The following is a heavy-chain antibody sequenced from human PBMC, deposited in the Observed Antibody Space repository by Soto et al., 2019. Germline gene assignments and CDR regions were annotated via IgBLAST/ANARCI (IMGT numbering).Heavy chain of an antibody. Sequence: SETLSLTCTVSGGSIRSSNYYWGWIRQPPGKGLEWIGSISESGSTFYNSSLKSRVTISVDTSKNQFSLKVTSATAADTAVYYCARPVRGRRHDAFDIWGQGTVVTVSS. CDR2: ISESGST. D-gene: IGHD3-10*01. CDR1: GGSIRSSNYY. J-gene: IGHJ3*02. CDR3: ARPVRGRRHDAFDI. V-gene: IGHV4-39*01.